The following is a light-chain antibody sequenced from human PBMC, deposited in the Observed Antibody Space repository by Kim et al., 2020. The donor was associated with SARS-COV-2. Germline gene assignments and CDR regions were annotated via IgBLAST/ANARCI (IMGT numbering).Light chain of an antibody. J-gene: IGKJ2*01. CDR3: QQYTTSPPAYT. CDR1: QSISSEF. V-gene: IGKV3-20*01. Sequence: PGERATLACRASQSISSEFLAWYQQISGQPPRLLIFGASNRAAGIPDRFSGGGSGTDFTLTITRLEPADSALYYCQQYTTSPPAYTFGPGTKLEI. CDR2: GAS.